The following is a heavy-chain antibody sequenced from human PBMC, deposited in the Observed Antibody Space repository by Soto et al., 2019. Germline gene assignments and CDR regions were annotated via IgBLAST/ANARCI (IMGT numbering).Heavy chain of an antibody. CDR3: ARPRGYCSSTNCYPYFDS. D-gene: IGHD2-2*01. CDR2: INGDGSST. Sequence: GGSLRLSCTASGFTFSSYWMHWVRQAPGKGLVWVAHINGDGSSTAYADSVKGRFTISRDIAKNTLYLQMNSLRAEDTAVYYCARPRGYCSSTNCYPYFDSWGQGTLVTVSS. CDR1: GFTFSSYW. V-gene: IGHV3-74*01. J-gene: IGHJ4*02.